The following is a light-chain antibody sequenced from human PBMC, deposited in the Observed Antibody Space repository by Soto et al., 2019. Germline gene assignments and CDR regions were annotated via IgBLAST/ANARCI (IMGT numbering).Light chain of an antibody. CDR1: QSVLYSSNNKNY. Sequence: DIVMTQSPDSLAVSLGERATINCKYSQSVLYSSNNKNYLAWYQQKPGQSPKLLIYWASTRESGVPDRFSGSGSGTDFTPTISSLQAEDVAVSYCQQYYNTPLTFGGGTKVDIK. J-gene: IGKJ4*01. CDR2: WAS. V-gene: IGKV4-1*01. CDR3: QQYYNTPLT.